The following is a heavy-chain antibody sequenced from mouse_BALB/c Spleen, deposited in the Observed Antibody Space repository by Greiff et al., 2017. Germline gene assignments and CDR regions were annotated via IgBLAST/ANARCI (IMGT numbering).Heavy chain of an antibody. CDR2: INPSTGYT. CDR1: GYTFTSYW. Sequence: VQLQQSGAELAKPGASVKMSCKASGYTFTSYWMHWVKQRPGQGLEWIGYINPSTGYTEYNQKFKDKATLTADKSSSTAYMQLSSLTSEDSAVYYCARDGDYRYDFDYWGQGTTLTVSS. CDR3: ARDGDYRYDFDY. V-gene: IGHV1-7*01. J-gene: IGHJ2*01. D-gene: IGHD2-14*01.